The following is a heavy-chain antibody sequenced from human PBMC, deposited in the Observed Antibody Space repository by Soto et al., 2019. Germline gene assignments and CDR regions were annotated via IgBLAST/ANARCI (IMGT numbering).Heavy chain of an antibody. V-gene: IGHV4-59*01. D-gene: IGHD3-10*02. CDR3: ARTEYVKIGHDY. J-gene: IGHJ4*02. CDR1: GASISTYY. Sequence: SETLSLTCTVSGASISTYYWSWIRQPPGKGLEWIGYIYNSGSTNQNPSLKSRVSISIDTSRNQFSLRLRSVTAADTAVYYCARTEYVKIGHDYWGQGTLVTVSS. CDR2: IYNSGST.